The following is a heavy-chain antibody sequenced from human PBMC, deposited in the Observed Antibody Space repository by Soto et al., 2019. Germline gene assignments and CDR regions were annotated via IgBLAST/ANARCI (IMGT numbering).Heavy chain of an antibody. CDR1: GGSFSGYF. CDR3: ARGDVIVVPAAYRFLYDYNGMAV. CDR2: IDHSGST. Sequence: PSETLSLTCAVHGGSFSGYFWTWIRQSPGKGLEWIGEIDHSGSTNYNPSLRSRLTMSVDKSNNQLFLKLTSVTAADTGLYFCARGDVIVVPAAYRFLYDYNGMAVWGQGTTVTVSS. D-gene: IGHD2-2*01. J-gene: IGHJ6*02. V-gene: IGHV4-34*01.